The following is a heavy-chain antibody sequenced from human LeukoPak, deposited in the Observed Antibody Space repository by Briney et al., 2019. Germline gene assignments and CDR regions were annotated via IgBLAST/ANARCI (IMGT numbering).Heavy chain of an antibody. CDR1: GFTVSNNY. V-gene: IGHV3-23*01. CDR2: IIGSGGST. J-gene: IGHJ3*02. D-gene: IGHD4-17*01. Sequence: GGSLRLSCAASGFTVSNNYMNSVRQAPGKGLEWVSTIIGSGGSTYYADSVKGRFTISSDNSKNTLYLQMDSLRAEDTAVYYCAKGAVTTFRDTFDIWGQGTMVTVSS. CDR3: AKGAVTTFRDTFDI.